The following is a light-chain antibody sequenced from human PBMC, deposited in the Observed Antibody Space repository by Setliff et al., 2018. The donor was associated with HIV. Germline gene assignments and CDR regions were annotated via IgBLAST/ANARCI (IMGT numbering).Light chain of an antibody. J-gene: IGLJ1*01. V-gene: IGLV2-23*01. CDR1: TNDVGTYNL. CDR2: EGS. Sequence: QSALTQPAPVSGSPGQSITISCTGTTNDVGTYNLVSWYQQHPGKAPKLMIYEGSKRPSGVSNRFSGSKSGNTASLTISGLQAEDEADYYCCSYAGSSTNVFGTGTKVTVL. CDR3: CSYAGSSTNV.